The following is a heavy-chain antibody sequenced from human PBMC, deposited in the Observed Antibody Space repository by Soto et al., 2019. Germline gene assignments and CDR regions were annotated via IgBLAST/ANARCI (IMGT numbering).Heavy chain of an antibody. D-gene: IGHD6-13*01. CDR2: IPNTENKK. J-gene: IGHJ3*02. CDR3: VRTAGGRVRGALDI. CDR1: GFTFSSYG. Sequence: QVQLEESGGGVVQPGTYLRLSCVASGFTFSSYGMHWVRQAPGKGLEWVAVIPNTENKKYYADSVKGRFTISRDNSQNTLFLKLDSLMSEDTTVYYCVRTAGGRVRGALDICGHGTLVTV. V-gene: IGHV3-30-3*01.